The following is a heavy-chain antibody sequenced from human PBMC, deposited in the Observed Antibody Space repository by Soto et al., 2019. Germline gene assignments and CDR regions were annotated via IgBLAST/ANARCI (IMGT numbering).Heavy chain of an antibody. CDR3: VRVESIAAFY. J-gene: IGHJ4*02. V-gene: IGHV3-7*05. CDR1: GFTFSSYW. CDR2: IKQDGNEK. D-gene: IGHD6-6*01. Sequence: EVQLVESGGGLVQPGGSLRLSCAASGFTFSSYWMSWVRQAPGKGLEWVANIKQDGNEKFYVESVRGRFTISRDNAKNSLFLQMNSLRAEDTAVYYCVRVESIAAFYWGQGTLVTVSS.